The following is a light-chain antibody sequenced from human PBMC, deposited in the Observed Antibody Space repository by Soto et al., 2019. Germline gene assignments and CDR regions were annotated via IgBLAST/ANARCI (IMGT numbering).Light chain of an antibody. CDR2: GNS. V-gene: IGLV1-40*01. CDR1: SSNIGAGYD. J-gene: IGLJ1*01. CDR3: QSYDSSLSGSRV. Sequence: QSVLTQPPSVSGAPGQRVTISCTGSSSNIGAGYDVHWYQQLPGTAPKLLIYGNSNRPSGVPDRFSGSKSGTSASLALTGLQAEDEADYSCQSYDSSLSGSRVFGTGTKVTV.